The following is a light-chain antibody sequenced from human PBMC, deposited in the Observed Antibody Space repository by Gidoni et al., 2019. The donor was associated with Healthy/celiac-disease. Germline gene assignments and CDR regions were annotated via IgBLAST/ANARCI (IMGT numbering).Light chain of an antibody. J-gene: IGKJ3*01. CDR1: QNFSSY. Sequence: DIQMTQSPSSLSASVGDRVTITCRASQNFSSYLNWYQQKPGKAPKLLIYAASSLQSGAPSRFSGSGSGTDFTLTISSLQPEDFATYYCQQSYSTPLTFGPGTKVDIK. CDR3: QQSYSTPLT. V-gene: IGKV1-39*01. CDR2: AAS.